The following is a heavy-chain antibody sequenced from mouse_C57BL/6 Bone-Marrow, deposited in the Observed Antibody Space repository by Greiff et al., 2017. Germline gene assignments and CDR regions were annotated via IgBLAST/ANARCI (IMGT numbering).Heavy chain of an antibody. V-gene: IGHV3-8*01. Sequence: VQLQQSGPGLAKPSQTLSLTCSVTGYSITSDYWNWIRKFPGNKLEYMGTISYSGSTYYNPSLKSRISITRDTSKNQYYLLLNSVTTEDTATDFGAIWSYGSSSVDYWGQGTTLTVSS. J-gene: IGHJ2*01. CDR3: AIWSYGSSSVDY. CDR2: ISYSGST. D-gene: IGHD1-1*01. CDR1: GYSITSDY.